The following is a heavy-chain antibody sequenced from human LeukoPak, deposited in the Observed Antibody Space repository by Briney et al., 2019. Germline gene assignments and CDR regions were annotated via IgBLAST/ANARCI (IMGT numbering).Heavy chain of an antibody. V-gene: IGHV3-74*01. CDR3: ARGIHYGMDL. CDR2: INNDGSTT. J-gene: IGHJ6*02. Sequence: GGSLRLSYAASGFTLSSNWMHWVRQAPGKGLVWVSRINNDGSTTAYADSVKGRFSISRDNANNTLYLQMNGLRAEDTAVYYCARGIHYGMDLWGQGTTVSVS. CDR1: GFTLSSNW.